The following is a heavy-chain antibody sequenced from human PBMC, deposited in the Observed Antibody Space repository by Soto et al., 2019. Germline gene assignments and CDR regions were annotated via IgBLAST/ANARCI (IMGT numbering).Heavy chain of an antibody. J-gene: IGHJ4*02. D-gene: IGHD3-22*01. CDR3: AREVGDDSSGLGF. Sequence: QVQLVQSGAEVKKPGASVKVSCKTSGYTFTDANYGITWVRQAHGQGLEWLGWISVDYGNTMHAQKSQGSLTLTTDTSKSTAYFELRSLRSDDTAVYYCAREVGDDSSGLGFWGQGTQVTVSS. CDR1: GYTFTDANYG. V-gene: IGHV1-18*01. CDR2: ISVDYGNT.